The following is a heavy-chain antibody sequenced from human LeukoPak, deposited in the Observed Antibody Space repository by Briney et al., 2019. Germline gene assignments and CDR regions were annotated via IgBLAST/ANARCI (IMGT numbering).Heavy chain of an antibody. D-gene: IGHD1-1*01. CDR2: IIPILGIA. V-gene: IGHV1-69*04. CDR1: GGTFSSYA. Sequence: AASVKVSGKASGGTFSSYAISWVRQAPGQGLEWMGRIIPILGIANYAQKFQGRVTITADKSTSTAYMELSSLRSEDTAVYYCARDRLESRPRYYFDYWGQGTLVTVSS. CDR3: ARDRLESRPRYYFDY. J-gene: IGHJ4*02.